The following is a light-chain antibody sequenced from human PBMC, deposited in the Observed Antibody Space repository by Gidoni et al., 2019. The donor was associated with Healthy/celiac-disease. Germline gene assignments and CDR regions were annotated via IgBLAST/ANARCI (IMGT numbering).Light chain of an antibody. CDR3: QSADSSGTPV. V-gene: IGLV3-25*03. CDR2: KDR. CDR1: ALPKQY. Sequence: SYELTQPPSVSVSPGQTARLTCSGDALPKQYAYWYQQKPGQAPVLVIYKDRDRPSGIPERFSGSSSGTTVTLTISGVQAEDEADYYCQSADSSGTPVFGGGTKLTVL. J-gene: IGLJ2*01.